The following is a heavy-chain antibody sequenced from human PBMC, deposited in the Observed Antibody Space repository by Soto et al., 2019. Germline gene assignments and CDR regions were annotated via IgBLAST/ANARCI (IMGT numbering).Heavy chain of an antibody. CDR2: INAGSGSA. CDR1: GYSFTNSA. Sequence: QVQLVQSGAEVKKPGASVKVSCKASGYSFTNSAIHWLRQAPGQRLEWMGWINAGSGSAKYSQKFQGRVTITRDTSASTAYMELSSLKSEDTAMYYCARDHSGSYVPFFDYWGQATLITVSS. CDR3: ARDHSGSYVPFFDY. V-gene: IGHV1-3*01. J-gene: IGHJ4*02. D-gene: IGHD1-26*01.